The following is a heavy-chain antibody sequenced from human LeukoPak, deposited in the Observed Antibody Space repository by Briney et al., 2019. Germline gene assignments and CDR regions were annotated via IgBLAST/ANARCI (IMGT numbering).Heavy chain of an antibody. J-gene: IGHJ4*02. CDR1: GFTFSSYW. V-gene: IGHV3-74*01. Sequence: PGGSLRLSCAASGFTFSSYWMDWVRQAPGKGLVWVSRINSDGSSTSYADSVKGRFTISRDNAKNTLYLQMNSLRAEDTAVYYCAREVYITAFDYWGQGTLVTVSS. CDR2: INSDGSST. D-gene: IGHD2-8*01. CDR3: AREVYITAFDY.